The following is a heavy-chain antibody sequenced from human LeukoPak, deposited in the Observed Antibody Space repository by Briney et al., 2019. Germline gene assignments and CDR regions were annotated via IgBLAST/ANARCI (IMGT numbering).Heavy chain of an antibody. CDR2: INHSGST. V-gene: IGHV4-34*01. Sequence: SETLSLTCAVYGGSFSGYYWSWIRQPPGKGLEWIGEINHSGSTNYNPSLKSRVTISVDTSKNQFSLKLGSVTAADTDVYYCARQNSPITMVRGVSHYYYYYGMDVWGQGTTVTVSS. CDR3: ARQNSPITMVRGVSHYYYYYGMDV. CDR1: GGSFSGYY. D-gene: IGHD3-10*01. J-gene: IGHJ6*02.